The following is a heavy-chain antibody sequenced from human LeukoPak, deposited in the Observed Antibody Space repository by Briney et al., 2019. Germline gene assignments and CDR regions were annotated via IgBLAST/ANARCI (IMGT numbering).Heavy chain of an antibody. CDR1: GFTFSSYW. D-gene: IGHD1-26*01. Sequence: PGGSLRLSCAASGFTFSSYWMSWVRQAPGKGLEWVANIKQDGSEKYYVDSVRGRFTISRDNAKNTLYLQMNSLRAEDTAVYYCARGDSLPLPYAFDHWGQGTLVTVSS. J-gene: IGHJ4*02. V-gene: IGHV3-7*01. CDR2: IKQDGSEK. CDR3: ARGDSLPLPYAFDH.